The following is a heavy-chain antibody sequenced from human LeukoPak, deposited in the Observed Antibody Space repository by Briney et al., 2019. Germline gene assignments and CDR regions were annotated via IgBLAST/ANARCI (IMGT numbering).Heavy chain of an antibody. V-gene: IGHV3-30*18. CDR1: GFTFSSYG. J-gene: IGHJ4*02. CDR2: ISYDGSNK. Sequence: PGGSLRLSCAASGFTFSSYGMHWVRQAPGKGLEWVVVISYDGSNKYYADSVKGRFTISRDNSKNTLYLQMNSLRAEDTAVYYCAKDRRPYYFDYWGQGTLVTVSS. CDR3: AKDRRPYYFDY. D-gene: IGHD6-6*01.